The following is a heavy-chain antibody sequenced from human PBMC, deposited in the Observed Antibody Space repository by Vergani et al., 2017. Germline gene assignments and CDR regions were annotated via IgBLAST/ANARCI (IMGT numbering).Heavy chain of an antibody. V-gene: IGHV4-59*01. D-gene: IGHD3-22*01. CDR1: GGSISSYY. J-gene: IGHJ4*02. CDR3: ARAPSSGYYYFDY. CDR2: IYYSGST. Sequence: QVQLQESGPGLVKPSETLSLTCTVPGGSISSYYWSWIRQPPGKGLEWIGYIYYSGSTNYNPSLKSRVTISVDTSKHQFSLKLSSVTAADTAVYYCARAPSSGYYYFDYWGQGTLVTVSS.